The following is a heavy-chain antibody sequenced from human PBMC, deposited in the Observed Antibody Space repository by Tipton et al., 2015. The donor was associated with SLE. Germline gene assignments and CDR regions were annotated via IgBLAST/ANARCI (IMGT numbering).Heavy chain of an antibody. CDR1: GFTFSDYY. V-gene: IGHV3-11*01. D-gene: IGHD3-16*01. CDR2: ISSSGSTI. CDR3: ARVSGLGNYAHADS. J-gene: IGHJ4*02. Sequence: SLRLSCAASGFTFSDYYMSWIRQAPGKGLEWLSYISSSGSTIYYADSVKGRFTISRDNAKNSLYLQMNSLRFEDTAVYYCARVSGLGNYAHADSWGQGTLITVSS.